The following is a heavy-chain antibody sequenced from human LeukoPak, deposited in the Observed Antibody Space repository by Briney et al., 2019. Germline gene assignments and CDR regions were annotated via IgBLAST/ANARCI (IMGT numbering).Heavy chain of an antibody. Sequence: GGSLRLSCAASGFTFSSYAMSWVRQAPGKGLEWVSAISGSGGSTYYADSVKGRFTISRDNSKNTLYLQMNSLRAEDTAVYYCAKGDDSSGYYPYYYYYYGMDVWGQGTTVTVSS. CDR1: GFTFSSYA. CDR3: AKGDDSSGYYPYYYYYYGMDV. CDR2: ISGSGGST. V-gene: IGHV3-23*01. J-gene: IGHJ6*02. D-gene: IGHD3-22*01.